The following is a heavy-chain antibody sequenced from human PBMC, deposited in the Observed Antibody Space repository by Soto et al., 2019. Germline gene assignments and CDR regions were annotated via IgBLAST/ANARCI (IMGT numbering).Heavy chain of an antibody. D-gene: IGHD6-19*01. Sequence: QVQLVESGGXVAQPGRSLRLSCTVSGFTFSGHAMHWVRQAPXXGLEWVTQIWYDGSNKYYAESVKGRFTISRDNSKNKLYLQMNSLRVEDTAVYYCARDGQGLAPYALDVWGQGTSVTVSS. J-gene: IGHJ6*02. CDR2: IWYDGSNK. V-gene: IGHV3-33*01. CDR1: GFTFSGHA. CDR3: ARDGQGLAPYALDV.